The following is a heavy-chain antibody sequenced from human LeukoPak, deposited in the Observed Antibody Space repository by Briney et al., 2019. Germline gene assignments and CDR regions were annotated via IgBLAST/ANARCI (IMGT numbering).Heavy chain of an antibody. V-gene: IGHV3-7*01. CDR2: IKEDGSEK. Sequence: GGSLRLSCAASGFTFSSYWMSWVRQAPGKGLEWVANIKEDGSEKYYVDSVEGRFTISRDNAKNSLYLQMNSLRAEDTAVYYCARVRLRELTRFDYWGQGTLVTVSS. CDR3: ARVRLRELTRFDY. CDR1: GFTFSSYW. J-gene: IGHJ4*02. D-gene: IGHD1-26*01.